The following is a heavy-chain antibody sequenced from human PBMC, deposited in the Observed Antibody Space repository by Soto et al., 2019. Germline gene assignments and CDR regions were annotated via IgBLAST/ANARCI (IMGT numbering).Heavy chain of an antibody. CDR3: ARDYRYDRSGYYNYYYYGRDV. J-gene: IGHJ6*02. Sequence: GGSLRLSCAASGFTFSSYSMNWVRQAPGKGLEWVSSISSSSSYIYYADSVKGRFTISRDNAKNSLYLQMNSLRAEDTAVYYGARDYRYDRSGYYNYYYYGRDVWGQGTTVTVSS. D-gene: IGHD3-22*01. CDR1: GFTFSSYS. CDR2: ISSSSSYI. V-gene: IGHV3-21*01.